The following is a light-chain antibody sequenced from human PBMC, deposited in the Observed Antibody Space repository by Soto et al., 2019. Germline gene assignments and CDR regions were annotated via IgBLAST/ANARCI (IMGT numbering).Light chain of an antibody. J-gene: IGLJ1*01. V-gene: IGLV2-14*01. Sequence: QSALTQPASVSGSPGQSITISCTGTSSDVGGYNYVSWYQQHPGKAPKLMIYEVSNRPSGVSNRFSGSKSGNTASLTISGLPAEDDADYYCCSYTSSSIDYVFGTGTKLTVL. CDR2: EVS. CDR1: SSDVGGYNY. CDR3: CSYTSSSIDYV.